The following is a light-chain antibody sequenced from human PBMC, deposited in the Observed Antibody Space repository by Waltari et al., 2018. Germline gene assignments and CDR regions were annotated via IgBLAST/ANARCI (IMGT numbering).Light chain of an antibody. CDR2: GAS. CDR1: QSVSRA. J-gene: IGKJ1*01. V-gene: IGKV3-20*01. CDR3: QHYVRLPAT. Sequence: EIVLTQSPGTLSLSPGERATLSCWASQSVSRALVWYQQKPGQAPRLPIYGASTRAPGIPDRFSGSGSGTDFSLTINRLEPEDFAVYYCQHYVRLPATFGQGTKVEI.